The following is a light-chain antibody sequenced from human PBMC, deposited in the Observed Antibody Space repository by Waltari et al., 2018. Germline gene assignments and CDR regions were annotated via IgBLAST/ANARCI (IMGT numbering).Light chain of an antibody. CDR3: QSYDSNNVGV. V-gene: IGLV6-57*04. CDR1: SGSITSNY. CDR2: RDK. J-gene: IGLJ3*02. Sequence: FMLTQPPSVSESPGKKITISCTRSSGSITSNYVQWYQQRPHSAPTTVIYRDKERPSEVPTRFSGSIDRASNSASLTISGLQTEDEADYYCQSYDSNNVGVFGGGTKLTVL.